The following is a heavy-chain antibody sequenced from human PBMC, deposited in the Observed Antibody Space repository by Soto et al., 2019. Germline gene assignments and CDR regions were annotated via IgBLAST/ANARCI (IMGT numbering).Heavy chain of an antibody. CDR1: GGSISSYY. V-gene: IGHV4-4*07. D-gene: IGHD3-22*01. CDR2: IYTSGST. J-gene: IGHJ4*02. Sequence: SETLSLTCTVSGGSISSYYWSWIRQPAGKGLEWIGRIYTSGSTNYNPSLKSRVTMSVDTSKNQLSLKLSSVTAADTAVYYCARGPAYYDSGPLYYWGQGTLVTVSS. CDR3: ARGPAYYDSGPLYY.